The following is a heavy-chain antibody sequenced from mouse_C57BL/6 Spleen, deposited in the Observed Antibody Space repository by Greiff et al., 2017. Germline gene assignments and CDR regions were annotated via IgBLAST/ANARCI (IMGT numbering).Heavy chain of an antibody. D-gene: IGHD3-2*02. J-gene: IGHJ3*01. V-gene: IGHV1-69*01. Sequence: VQLQQSGAELMKPGASVKLSCTATGYTFTGYWIEWVKQRPGQGLEWIGAIDPSDSYTNYNQKFKGKSTLTGDKSSSTAYMQLSSLTSEDSAVYYCARGEGATQAAAWFADWGQGTLVTVSA. CDR2: IDPSDSYT. CDR3: ARGEGATQAAAWFAD. CDR1: GYTFTGYW.